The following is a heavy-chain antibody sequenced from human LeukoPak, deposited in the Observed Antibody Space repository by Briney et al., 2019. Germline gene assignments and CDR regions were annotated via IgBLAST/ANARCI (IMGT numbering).Heavy chain of an antibody. V-gene: IGHV5-51*01. CDR2: IYPGDSDT. CDR1: GYRFTSLW. J-gene: IGHJ6*02. Sequence: GESLKISCEGSGYRFTSLWIAWVRQRPGKGLEWMGIIYPGDSDTRYSPSFEGQVTISADKSISTAYLQWSSLKASDTAMYYCARQTGNYAMDVWGLGTTVTVSS. CDR3: ARQTGNYAMDV.